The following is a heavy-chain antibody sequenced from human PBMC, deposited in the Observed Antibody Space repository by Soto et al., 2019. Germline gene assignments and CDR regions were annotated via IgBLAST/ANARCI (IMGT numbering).Heavy chain of an antibody. Sequence: SETLSLTCAVYGGSFSGYYWSWIRQPPGKGLEWIGEINHSGSTNYNPSLKSRVTISVDTSKNQFSLKLSSVTAADTAVYYCARAPPGHSRYCSSTSCYGGVYFDYWGQGTLVTVSS. V-gene: IGHV4-34*01. CDR2: INHSGST. CDR1: GGSFSGYY. J-gene: IGHJ4*02. D-gene: IGHD2-2*01. CDR3: ARAPPGHSRYCSSTSCYGGVYFDY.